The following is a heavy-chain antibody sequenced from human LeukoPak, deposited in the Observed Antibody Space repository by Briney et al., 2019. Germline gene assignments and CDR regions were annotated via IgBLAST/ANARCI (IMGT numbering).Heavy chain of an antibody. CDR3: ARAMVTSYYYHYGMDV. V-gene: IGHV3-30-3*01. CDR2: ISYDGSNK. CDR1: GFTFSSYA. D-gene: IGHD5-18*01. J-gene: IGHJ6*02. Sequence: GRSLRLSCAASGFTFSSYAMHWVRQAPGKGLEWVAVISYDGSNKYYADSVKGRFTISRDNSKNTLYLQMNSLRAEDTAVYYCARAMVTSYYYHYGMDVWGQGTTVTVSS.